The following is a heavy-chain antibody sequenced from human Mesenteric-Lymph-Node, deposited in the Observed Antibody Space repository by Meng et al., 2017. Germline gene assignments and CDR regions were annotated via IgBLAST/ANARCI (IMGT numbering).Heavy chain of an antibody. V-gene: IGHV4-4*02. CDR3: ARGYYDSSGYGYWYFDL. J-gene: IGHJ2*01. CDR1: GGSISSINW. Sequence: QVELQEAGPGLVKPSQTLSLTCTVSGGSISSINWWTWVRQPPGKGLEWIGEIYHSGSTNYNPSLKSRVTISVDKSKNQFSLKLSSVTAADTAVYYCARGYYDSSGYGYWYFDLWGRGTLVTVSS. CDR2: IYHSGST. D-gene: IGHD3-22*01.